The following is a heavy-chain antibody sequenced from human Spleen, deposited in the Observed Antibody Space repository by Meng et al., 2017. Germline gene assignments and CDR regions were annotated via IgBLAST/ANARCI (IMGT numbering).Heavy chain of an antibody. CDR2: ISYDGSNK. D-gene: IGHD6-13*01. Sequence: VEVVGVGGGVAQPGRFLRVSCAASGFTFSSYAMHWVRQAPGKGLEWVAVISYDGSNKYYADSVKGRFTISRDNSKNTLYLQMNSLRAEDTAVYYCARGVAAGAFDYWGQGTLVTVSS. CDR1: GFTFSSYA. CDR3: ARGVAAGAFDY. V-gene: IGHV3-30*11. J-gene: IGHJ4*02.